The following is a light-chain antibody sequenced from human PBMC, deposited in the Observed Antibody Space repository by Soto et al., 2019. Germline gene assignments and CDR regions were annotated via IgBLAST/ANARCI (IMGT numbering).Light chain of an antibody. Sequence: DIVLTQYPATLSLSPGERATLSCRASQSVTTHLARYQHIRGQAPRLLIYDASTRATGIPPRFSGSGSGTDFTLTISSLEPEDSAVYYCHQRSKWPQTFGQGTTVEIK. CDR2: DAS. V-gene: IGKV3-11*01. CDR3: HQRSKWPQT. J-gene: IGKJ1*01. CDR1: QSVTTH.